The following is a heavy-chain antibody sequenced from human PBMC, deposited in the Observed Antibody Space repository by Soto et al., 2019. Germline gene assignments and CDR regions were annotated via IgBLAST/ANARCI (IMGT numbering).Heavy chain of an antibody. CDR1: GGSISSGGYY. CDR2: IYYSGST. Sequence: QVQLQESGPGLVKPSQTLSLTCTVSGGSISSGGYYWSWIRQHPGKGLEWIGYIYYSGSTYYNPSRKSRVTISVDTSKNQFSLKLSSVTAADTAVYYCARESGLRGTTIGYFDYWGQGTLVTVSS. D-gene: IGHD1-1*01. J-gene: IGHJ4*02. V-gene: IGHV4-31*03. CDR3: ARESGLRGTTIGYFDY.